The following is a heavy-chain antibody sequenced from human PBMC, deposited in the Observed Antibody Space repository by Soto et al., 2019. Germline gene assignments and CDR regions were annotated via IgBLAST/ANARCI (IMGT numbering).Heavy chain of an antibody. D-gene: IGHD5-18*01. CDR1: GFTFSSYG. CDR3: ARDPAPESWVGLDGYSDYFDY. J-gene: IGHJ4*02. CDR2: IWYDGSNK. V-gene: IGHV3-33*08. Sequence: GGPLRLSCAASGFTFSSYGMHWVRQAPGKGLEWVAVIWYDGSNKYYADSVKGRFTISRDNSKNTLYLQMNSLRAEDTAVYYCARDPAPESWVGLDGYSDYFDYWGQGTLVTVSS.